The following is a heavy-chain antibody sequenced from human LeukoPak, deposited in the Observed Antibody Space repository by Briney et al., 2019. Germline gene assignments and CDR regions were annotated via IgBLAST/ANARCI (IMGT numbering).Heavy chain of an antibody. CDR2: IYTSGST. D-gene: IGHD5-24*01. CDR3: ASRVEMASFDY. V-gene: IGHV4-4*09. J-gene: IGHJ4*02. CDR1: GGSISSYY. Sequence: SETLSLTCTVSGGSISSYYWSWIRQPPGKGLEWIGYIYTSGSTNYNPSLKSRVTISVDTSKNQFSLKLSSVTAADTAVYYCASRVEMASFDYWGQGTLVSVSS.